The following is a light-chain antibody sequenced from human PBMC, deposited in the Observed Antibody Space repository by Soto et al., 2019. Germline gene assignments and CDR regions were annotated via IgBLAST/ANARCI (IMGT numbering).Light chain of an antibody. V-gene: IGLV8-61*01. J-gene: IGLJ2*01. CDR1: SGSVSTTYY. Sequence: QTVVTQEPSFSVSPGGTVTLTCGLSSGSVSTTYYPSWYQQTPGQAPRTLIYSTNIRSSGVPDRFSGSILGNKAALTITGAQADDESDYYCVLYMGSDMDVVFGGGTKLTVL. CDR3: VLYMGSDMDVV. CDR2: STN.